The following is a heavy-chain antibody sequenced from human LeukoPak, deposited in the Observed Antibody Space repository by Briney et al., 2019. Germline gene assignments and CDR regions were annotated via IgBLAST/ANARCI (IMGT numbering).Heavy chain of an antibody. D-gene: IGHD6-6*01. J-gene: IGHJ6*03. Sequence: SETLSLTCAVSGYSISSSYYWSWIRQPAGKGLEWIGRIYTSGSTNYNPSLKSRVTMSVDTSKNQFSLKLSSVTAADTAVYYCARDGGWVAGRGSGYYYYYMDVWGKGTTVTVSS. CDR1: GYSISSSYY. CDR3: ARDGGWVAGRGSGYYYYYMDV. CDR2: IYTSGST. V-gene: IGHV4-4*07.